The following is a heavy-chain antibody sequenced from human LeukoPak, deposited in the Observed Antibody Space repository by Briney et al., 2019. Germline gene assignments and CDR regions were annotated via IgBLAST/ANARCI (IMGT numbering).Heavy chain of an antibody. Sequence: GGSLRLSCAASGFTFSSYSMNWVRQAPGKGLEWVSYISSSSSTIYYADSVKRRFTISRDNAKNSLYLQMNSLRAEDTAVYYCASGAILTGFDYWGQRTLVTVSS. D-gene: IGHD3-9*01. J-gene: IGHJ4*02. CDR1: GFTFSSYS. CDR2: ISSSSSTI. CDR3: ASGAILTGFDY. V-gene: IGHV3-48*04.